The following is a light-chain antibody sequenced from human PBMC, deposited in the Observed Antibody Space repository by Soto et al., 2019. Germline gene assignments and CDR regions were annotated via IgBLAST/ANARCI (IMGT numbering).Light chain of an antibody. Sequence: QSVLTQPPSVSAAPGQKVTISCYGSSSNVGSNYVSWYQQLPGTAPKLLIYDNNKRPSGIPDRFSGSKSGTSATLDITGLQTVDEADYYCATWDRSLSVYVLFGGGTKLTVL. CDR2: DNN. V-gene: IGLV1-51*01. CDR1: SSNVGSNY. CDR3: ATWDRSLSVYVL. J-gene: IGLJ2*01.